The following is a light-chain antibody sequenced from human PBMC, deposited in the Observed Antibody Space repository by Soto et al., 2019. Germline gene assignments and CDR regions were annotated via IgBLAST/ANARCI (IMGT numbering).Light chain of an antibody. CDR3: QQYGSSPPYT. J-gene: IGKJ2*01. CDR2: GAS. Sequence: EIVLTQSPGTLSLSPGERATLSCRASQSVSSSYLAWYLQKPGQAPRLLIYGASSRATGIPDRFSGSGSGTDFTLTISRLEREDFAVYYCQQYGSSPPYTFGQGTKLEIK. V-gene: IGKV3-20*01. CDR1: QSVSSSY.